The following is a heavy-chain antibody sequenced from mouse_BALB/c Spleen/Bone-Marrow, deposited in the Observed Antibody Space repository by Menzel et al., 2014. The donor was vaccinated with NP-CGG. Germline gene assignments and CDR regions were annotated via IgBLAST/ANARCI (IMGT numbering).Heavy chain of an antibody. CDR1: GYTFTNSW. Sequence: SGSVLVRPGASVKLSCKASGYTFTNSWIHWAKQRPGQGLEWIGEIHPSSGNTNFNEKFKVKATLTVDTSSSTAYVNLSSLTAEDSAVYYCARHNRYAYYFDYWGQGTTLTVSS. D-gene: IGHD2-14*01. CDR3: ARHNRYAYYFDY. CDR2: IHPSSGNT. V-gene: IGHV1S130*01. J-gene: IGHJ2*01.